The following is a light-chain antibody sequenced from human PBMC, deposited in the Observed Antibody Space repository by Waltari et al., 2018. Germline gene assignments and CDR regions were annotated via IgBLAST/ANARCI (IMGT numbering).Light chain of an antibody. V-gene: IGKV1-5*03. CDR3: QHYSTYSKA. J-gene: IGKJ2*01. Sequence: DVRMTQSPSTLSASVGDRVTITCRASQSINKWVAWYQQKPGKAPKLLIYKASSLESGVPSRFSGSGSVTHFSLTISSLQTDDFATYYCQHYSTYSKAFGQGTKLE. CDR1: QSINKW. CDR2: KAS.